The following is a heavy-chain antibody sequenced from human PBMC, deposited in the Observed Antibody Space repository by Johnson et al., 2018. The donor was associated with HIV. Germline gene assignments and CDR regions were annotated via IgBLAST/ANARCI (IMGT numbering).Heavy chain of an antibody. V-gene: IGHV3-15*01. J-gene: IGHJ3*02. Sequence: VQLVESGGGLVKPGGSLRLSCAASGFTFSNAWMSWVRQAPGKGLEWVGRIKSKTDGGTTDYAAPVKGRLTISRDDSKNTLYLQMNSLRAEDTAVYYCAKDQGGSYPYDAFDIWGQGTMVTVSS. CDR3: AKDQGGSYPYDAFDI. CDR1: GFTFSNAW. CDR2: IKSKTDGGTT. D-gene: IGHD1-26*01.